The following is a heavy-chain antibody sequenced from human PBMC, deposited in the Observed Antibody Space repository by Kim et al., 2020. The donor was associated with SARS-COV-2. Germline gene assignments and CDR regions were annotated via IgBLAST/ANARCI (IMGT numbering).Heavy chain of an antibody. J-gene: IGHJ4*02. V-gene: IGHV7-4-1*02. Sequence: ASVKVSCKTSGYTFTSYAMNWVRQAPGQGLEWMGWINTNTGNPTYAQGFTGRFVFSLDTSVSTAYVQINSLKAEDTAVYYCARDGTIAVAGTFTDYWGQGTLVISSS. CDR2: INTNTGNP. CDR1: GYTFTSYA. D-gene: IGHD6-19*01. CDR3: ARDGTIAVAGTFTDY.